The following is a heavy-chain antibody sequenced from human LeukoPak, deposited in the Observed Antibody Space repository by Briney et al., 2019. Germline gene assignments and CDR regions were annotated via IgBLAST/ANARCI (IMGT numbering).Heavy chain of an antibody. CDR3: AKRLVGATKGAPFDY. Sequence: GGSLRPSCAASGLTFSSYAMSWVRQAPGKGLEWVSAISGSGGSTYYADSVKGRFTISRDNSKNTLYLQMNSLRAEDTAVYYCAKRLVGATKGAPFDYWGQGTLVTVSS. V-gene: IGHV3-23*01. J-gene: IGHJ4*02. D-gene: IGHD1-26*01. CDR2: ISGSGGST. CDR1: GLTFSSYA.